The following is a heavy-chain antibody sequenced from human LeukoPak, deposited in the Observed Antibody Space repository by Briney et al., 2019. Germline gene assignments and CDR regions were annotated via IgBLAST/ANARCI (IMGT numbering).Heavy chain of an antibody. CDR1: GYTFTSYG. CDR3: ARTYYGDSARGAFGI. Sequence: ASVKVSCKASGYTFTSYGISWVRQAPGQGLEWMGWISAYNGNTNYAQKLQGRVTMTTDTSTSTAYMELRSLRSDDTAVYYCARTYYGDSARGAFGIWGQGTMVTVSS. D-gene: IGHD4-17*01. CDR2: ISAYNGNT. V-gene: IGHV1-18*01. J-gene: IGHJ3*02.